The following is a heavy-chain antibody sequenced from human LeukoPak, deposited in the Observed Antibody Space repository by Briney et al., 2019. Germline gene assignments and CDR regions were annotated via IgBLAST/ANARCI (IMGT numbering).Heavy chain of an antibody. CDR1: GFTFSSRA. J-gene: IGHJ5*02. D-gene: IGHD6-19*01. Sequence: PGGSLRLSCTASGFTFSSRAMGWVRQAPGKGLEWVAVISYDGSNKYYADSVKGRFTISRDNSKNTLYLQMNSLRAEDTAVYYCASRVYSSGWYPPWGQGTLVTVSS. CDR3: ASRVYSSGWYPP. CDR2: ISYDGSNK. V-gene: IGHV3-30-3*01.